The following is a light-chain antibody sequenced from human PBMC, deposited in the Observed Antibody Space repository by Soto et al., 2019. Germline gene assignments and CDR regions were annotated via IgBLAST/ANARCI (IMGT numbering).Light chain of an antibody. V-gene: IGKV3-20*01. J-gene: IGKJ4*01. CDR1: QRISSSY. CDR3: QQYVSSPIT. Sequence: EIVLTQSPGTLSLSPGERATLSCRASQRISSSYLAWYQQKPGQAPRLLIYGASSRATGIPDRFSGSGSGTDFTITISRLEPEDFAVYYCQQYVSSPITFGGGTKVEIK. CDR2: GAS.